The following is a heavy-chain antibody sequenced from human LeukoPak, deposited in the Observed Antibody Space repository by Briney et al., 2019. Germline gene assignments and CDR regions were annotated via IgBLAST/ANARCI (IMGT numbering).Heavy chain of an antibody. Sequence: KASQTLSLTCAISGDSVSNKNTAWNWIRQSPSRGLEWLGRTYYRSKWHNTYAASVKSRITINPDTSKNQFSLQLNSVTPEDTAVYFCVRLVRGDKEHWGQGTLVTVSS. CDR1: GDSVSNKNTA. CDR2: TYYRSKWHN. J-gene: IGHJ4*02. V-gene: IGHV6-1*01. D-gene: IGHD7-27*01. CDR3: VRLVRGDKEH.